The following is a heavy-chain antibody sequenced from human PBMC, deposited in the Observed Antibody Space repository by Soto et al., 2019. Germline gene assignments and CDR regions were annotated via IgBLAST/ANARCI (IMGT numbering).Heavy chain of an antibody. Sequence: SVKVSRKASGFTFTSSAMQWVRQARGQRLEWIGWIVVGSGNTNYAQKFQERVTITRDMSTSTAYMELSSLRSEDTAVYYCAASMDLVSWFDPWGQGTLVTVSS. J-gene: IGHJ5*02. CDR2: IVVGSGNT. CDR1: GFTFTSSA. CDR3: AASMDLVSWFDP. V-gene: IGHV1-58*02.